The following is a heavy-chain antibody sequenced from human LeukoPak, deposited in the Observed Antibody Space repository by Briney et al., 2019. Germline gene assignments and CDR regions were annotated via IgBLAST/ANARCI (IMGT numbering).Heavy chain of an antibody. V-gene: IGHV4-59*01. CDR3: ARLRYFDWFFDY. D-gene: IGHD3-9*01. CDR1: GGSISSYY. CDR2: IYYSGST. Sequence: SETLSLTCTVSGGSISSYYWSWIRQPPGKGLEWIGYIYYSGSTNYNPSLKSRVTISVDTSKNQFSLKLSSVTAVDTAVYYCARLRYFDWFFDYWGQGTLVTVSS. J-gene: IGHJ4*02.